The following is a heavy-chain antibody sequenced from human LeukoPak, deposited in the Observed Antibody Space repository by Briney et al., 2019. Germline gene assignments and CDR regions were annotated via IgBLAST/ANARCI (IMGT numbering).Heavy chain of an antibody. V-gene: IGHV1-24*01. CDR1: GYTLTELS. CDR2: FDPEDGET. Sequence: ASVKVSCKVSGYTLTELSMHWVRQAPGKGLEWMGGFDPEDGETIYAQKFQGRVTMTEDTSTDTACMELSSLRSEDTAVYYCATVPAAMSQRGMDVWGQGTTVTVSS. D-gene: IGHD2-2*01. J-gene: IGHJ6*02. CDR3: ATVPAAMSQRGMDV.